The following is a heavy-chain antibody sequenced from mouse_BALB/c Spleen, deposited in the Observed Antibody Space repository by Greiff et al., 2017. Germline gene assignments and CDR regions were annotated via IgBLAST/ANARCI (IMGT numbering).Heavy chain of an antibody. CDR3: ARGRRDYFDY. V-gene: IGHV1-47*01. CDR1: GYTLTTYP. J-gene: IGHJ2*01. Sequence: QVHVKQSGAELVKPGASVKMSCKAFGYTLTTYPIEWMKQNHGKSLEWIGNFHPYNDDTKYNEKFKGKAKLTVEKSSSTVYLELSRLTSEDAAGYYCARGRRDYFDYWGQGTTLTVSS. CDR2: FHPYNDDT.